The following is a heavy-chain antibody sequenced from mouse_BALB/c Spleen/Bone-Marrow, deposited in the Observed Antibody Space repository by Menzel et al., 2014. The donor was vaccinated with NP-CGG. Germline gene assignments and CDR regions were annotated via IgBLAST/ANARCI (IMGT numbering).Heavy chain of an antibody. V-gene: IGHV1S127*01. Sequence: LQESGAELVKPGASVKISCKASGYTFTSYWMHWVKQRPGQGLEWIGTIDPSDSYTSYNQKFKGKATLTVDTSSSTAYMQLSSLTSEDSAVYYCTRNDYDGFAYWGQGTLVTVSA. J-gene: IGHJ3*01. CDR2: IDPSDSYT. CDR3: TRNDYDGFAY. CDR1: GYTFTSYW. D-gene: IGHD2-4*01.